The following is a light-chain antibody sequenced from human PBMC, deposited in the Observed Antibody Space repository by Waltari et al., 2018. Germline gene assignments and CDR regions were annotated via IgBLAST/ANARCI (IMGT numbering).Light chain of an antibody. CDR3: CSFTSTLDV. J-gene: IGLJ2*01. CDR1: SSDIGRYNF. V-gene: IGLV2-14*03. Sequence: QSALTQPASVSGSPGQSITISCTGTSSDIGRYNFVSWYQQHPGKAPKLIIYEVNHRPSGVSKRFSGSKSGSPASLPISGRQADDEADYYCCSFTSTLDVFGGGTKLTVL. CDR2: EVN.